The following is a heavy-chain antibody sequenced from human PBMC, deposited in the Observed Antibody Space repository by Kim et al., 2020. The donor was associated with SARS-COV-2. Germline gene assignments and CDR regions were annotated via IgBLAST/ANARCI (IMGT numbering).Heavy chain of an antibody. D-gene: IGHD1-26*01. CDR3: ARGLSGSKYRSHFDY. V-gene: IGHV1-18*04. Sequence: ASVKVSCKASGYTFTSYGISWVRQAPGQGLEWMRWISAYNGNTNYAQKLQGRVTMTTDTSTSTAYMELRSLRSDDTAVYYCARGLSGSKYRSHFDYWGQGTLVTVSS. CDR1: GYTFTSYG. CDR2: ISAYNGNT. J-gene: IGHJ4*02.